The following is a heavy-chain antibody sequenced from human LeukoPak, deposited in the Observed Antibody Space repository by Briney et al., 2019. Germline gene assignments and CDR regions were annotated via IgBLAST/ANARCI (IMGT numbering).Heavy chain of an antibody. D-gene: IGHD4-23*01. CDR3: ARVPVGSDYGGNTYYGMDV. V-gene: IGHV4-30-2*01. CDR2: IYHSGST. J-gene: IGHJ6*02. Sequence: KASETLSLTCAVSGGSISSGGYSWSWIRQPPGKGLEWIGYIYHSGSTYYNPSLKSRVTISVDKSKNQFSLKLSSVTAADTAVYYCARVPVGSDYGGNTYYGMDVWGQGTTVTVSS. CDR1: GGSISSGGYS.